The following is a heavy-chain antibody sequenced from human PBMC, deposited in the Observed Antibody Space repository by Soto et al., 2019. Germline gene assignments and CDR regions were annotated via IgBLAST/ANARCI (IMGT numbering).Heavy chain of an antibody. D-gene: IGHD6-19*01. V-gene: IGHV3-30-3*01. CDR3: ARGLTEVGLDS. J-gene: IGHJ5*02. CDR2: ISYDGSKQ. Sequence: QVQLVESGGGVVQPGRSLRLSCAASGFTFSTYGLHWVRQSPGKGLEWLTVISYDGSKQYYADSVRGRFTISRDNSKNTVYLQMKSLRVEDTAVYYCARGLTEVGLDSWGQGTLVTVSS. CDR1: GFTFSTYG.